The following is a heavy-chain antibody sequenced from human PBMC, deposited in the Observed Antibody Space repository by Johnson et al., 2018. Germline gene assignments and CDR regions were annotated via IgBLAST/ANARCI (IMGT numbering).Heavy chain of an antibody. CDR2: IKSKTDGGTT. V-gene: IGHV3-15*01. CDR3: TTEGLRVLEWLLYQGDYYYGMDV. J-gene: IGHJ6*02. D-gene: IGHD3-3*01. CDR1: GFTFSSYV. Sequence: VQLVQSGGGLVQPGGSLRLSCAASGFTFSSYVMSWVRQAPGKGLEWVGRIKSKTDGGTTDYAAPVQGRFTISRDDSKNTLYQQMNSLKNQDTAVYYCTTEGLRVLEWLLYQGDYYYGMDVWGQGTTVTVSS.